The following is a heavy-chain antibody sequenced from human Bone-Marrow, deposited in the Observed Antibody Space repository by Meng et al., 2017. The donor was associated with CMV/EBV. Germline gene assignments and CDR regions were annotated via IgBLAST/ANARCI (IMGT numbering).Heavy chain of an antibody. CDR2: VSLDASNI. Sequence: GESLKISCAASGFTFSSYAMHWVRQAPGKGLEWLAVVSLDASNIYYAGSVKGRFTISRDNSKNMLYLQMNSLTTEDTAVYSCVRDRVATRPRLMDVWGRGTTVTVPS. J-gene: IGHJ6*02. V-gene: IGHV3-30*04. CDR3: VRDRVATRPRLMDV. CDR1: GFTFSSYA. D-gene: IGHD6-6*01.